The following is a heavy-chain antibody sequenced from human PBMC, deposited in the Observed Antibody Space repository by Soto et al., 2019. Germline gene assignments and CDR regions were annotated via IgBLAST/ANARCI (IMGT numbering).Heavy chain of an antibody. CDR2: IYWDDDR. CDR1: GFSLKTKGVG. CDR3: AHSGDYYDSSGYINY. Sequence: QITLKESGPPLVRPTQTLTLTCAFSGFSLKTKGVGVGWIRQPPGKPLQWLARIYWDDDRRYNPSLKSRLSSTKDTSKHQVVLRMTTMAPVDTATYYCAHSGDYYDSSGYINYWGQGTRVTVSS. D-gene: IGHD3-22*01. V-gene: IGHV2-5*02. J-gene: IGHJ4*02.